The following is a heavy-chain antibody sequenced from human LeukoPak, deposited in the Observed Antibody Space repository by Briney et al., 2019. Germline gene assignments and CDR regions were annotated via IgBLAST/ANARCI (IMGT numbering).Heavy chain of an antibody. Sequence: PSETPALIRSVSCHPIHSLYWSWTPHPSRKGLEESLYHYYRWSTNYNPSLKSRVTISVDTSKNQFSLKLSSVTAADTAVYYGARERGGYCSSTSCDNYYYYYGMDVWGKGTTVTVSS. CDR1: CHPIHSLY. D-gene: IGHD2-2*01. V-gene: IGHV4-59*11. CDR3: ARERGGYCSSTSCDNYYYYYGMDV. J-gene: IGHJ6*04. CDR2: HYYRWST.